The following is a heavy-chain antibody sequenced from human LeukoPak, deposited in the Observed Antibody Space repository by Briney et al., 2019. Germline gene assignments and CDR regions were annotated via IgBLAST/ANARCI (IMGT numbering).Heavy chain of an antibody. CDR1: GFTFNNYA. V-gene: IGHV3-23*01. D-gene: IGHD6-19*01. Sequence: GGSLRLSCAASGFTFNNYAVSWVRQAPGKGLGWVSAISGSGGGTYYADSVKGRFTISRDNSKNTLYLQMSSLSTEDTAVYYCAKTTTGYSSGRYPGWPVDYWGQGTLVSVSS. CDR2: ISGSGGGT. J-gene: IGHJ4*02. CDR3: AKTTTGYSSGRYPGWPVDY.